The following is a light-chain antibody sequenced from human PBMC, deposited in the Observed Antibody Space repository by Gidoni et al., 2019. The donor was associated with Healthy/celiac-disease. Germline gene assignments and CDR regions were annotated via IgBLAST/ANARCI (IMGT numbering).Light chain of an antibody. V-gene: IGKV1-5*03. J-gene: IGKJ2*02. CDR3: QQYNSYRRT. CDR1: PSISSW. CDR2: KAS. Sequence: IQMTQSPSTLSASVGDRVTITCRASPSISSWLAWYQQKRGKAPKLLNYKASRLESGVPSRFSGSGSRTEFTLTSSRLQHDDVANYCCQQYNSYRRTFGQGTKLEIK.